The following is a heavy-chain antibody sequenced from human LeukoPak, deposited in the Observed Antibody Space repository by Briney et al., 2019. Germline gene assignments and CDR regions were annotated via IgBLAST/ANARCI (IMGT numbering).Heavy chain of an antibody. Sequence: SETLSLTCAVYGGSFSGYYLSWIRQPPGKGLEWIGEINHSGSTNYNPSLKSRVTISVDTSKNQFSLKLSSVTAADTAVYYCAREIIRFSSGWFDYWGPGTLVTVSS. CDR1: GGSFSGYY. CDR3: AREIIRFSSGWFDY. V-gene: IGHV4-34*01. D-gene: IGHD6-19*01. J-gene: IGHJ4*02. CDR2: INHSGST.